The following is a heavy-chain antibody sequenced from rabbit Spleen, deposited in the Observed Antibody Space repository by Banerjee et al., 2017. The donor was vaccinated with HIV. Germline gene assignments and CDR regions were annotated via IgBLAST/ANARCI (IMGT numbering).Heavy chain of an antibody. CDR3: ARDTGSSFSSYGMDL. V-gene: IGHV1S40*01. CDR1: GFSFSSSDY. D-gene: IGHD8-1*01. J-gene: IGHJ6*01. Sequence: ESGGDLVKPGASLTLTCTASGFSFSSSDYMCWVRQAPGKGLEWISCIVGSSSGFTYSATWAKGRFTCSKTSSTTVTLQMTSLTVADTATYFCARDTGSSFSSYGMDLWGQGTLVTVS. CDR2: IVGSSSGFT.